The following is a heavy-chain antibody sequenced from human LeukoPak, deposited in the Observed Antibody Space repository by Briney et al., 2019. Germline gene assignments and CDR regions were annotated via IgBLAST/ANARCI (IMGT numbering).Heavy chain of an antibody. Sequence: GASVKVSCKASGYTFSDYDVNWVRQAPGQGLEWMGWMNPTSGDTGYAQKFQGRVTMTRGMSKNTAYMELSRLRSEDTAVYFCARVVMKAIYYYYMDVWGKGTTIIISS. D-gene: IGHD2-21*01. V-gene: IGHV1-8*01. CDR2: MNPTSGDT. J-gene: IGHJ6*03. CDR1: GYTFSDYD. CDR3: ARVVMKAIYYYYMDV.